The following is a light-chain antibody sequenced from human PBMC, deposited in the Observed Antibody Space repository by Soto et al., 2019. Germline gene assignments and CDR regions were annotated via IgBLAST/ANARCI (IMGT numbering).Light chain of an antibody. CDR2: AAS. CDR1: QRISSY. CDR3: QQSYSTPYT. Sequence: DIQMTQTPSSLSASVGNRLTITCRASQRISSYLNWYQQKPGKAPKLLIYAASSLQSGVPSRFSGSGSGTDFTLTISSLQPEDVATYYCQQSYSTPYTFGQGTKLEIK. V-gene: IGKV1-39*01. J-gene: IGKJ2*01.